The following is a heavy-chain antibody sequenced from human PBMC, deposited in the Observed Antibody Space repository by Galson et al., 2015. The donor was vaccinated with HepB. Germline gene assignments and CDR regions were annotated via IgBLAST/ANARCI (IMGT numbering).Heavy chain of an antibody. D-gene: IGHD2-2*02. CDR3: ARDVSSGYCSSTSCYSNY. J-gene: IGHJ4*02. CDR2: IIPILGIA. V-gene: IGHV1-69*10. Sequence: SVKVSCKASGGTFSSYAISWVRQAPGQGPEWMGGIIPILGIANYAQKFQGRVTITADKSTSTAYMELSSLRSEDTAVYYCARDVSSGYCSSTSCYSNYWGQGTLVTVSS. CDR1: GGTFSSYA.